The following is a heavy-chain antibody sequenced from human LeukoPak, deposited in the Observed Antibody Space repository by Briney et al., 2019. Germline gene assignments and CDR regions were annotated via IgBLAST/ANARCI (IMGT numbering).Heavy chain of an antibody. CDR1: GGSISSSSYY. Sequence: PSETLSLTCTVSGGSISSSSYYWDWIRQPPGKGLEWLGNIYYGGSTYYNPSLKSRVTISVDTSKNQFSLKLSSVTAADTAVYYCARGHIVVVPAATGGYNWFDPWGQGTLVTVSS. J-gene: IGHJ5*02. CDR2: IYYGGST. CDR3: ARGHIVVVPAATGGYNWFDP. D-gene: IGHD2-2*01. V-gene: IGHV4-39*07.